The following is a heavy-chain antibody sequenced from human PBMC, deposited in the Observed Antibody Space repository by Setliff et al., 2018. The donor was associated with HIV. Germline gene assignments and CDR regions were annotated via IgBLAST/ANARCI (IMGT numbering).Heavy chain of an antibody. V-gene: IGHV3-30*02. CDR3: ARDPYPYFDYGDWYFDL. D-gene: IGHD4-17*01. CDR1: GFTFSSYG. J-gene: IGHJ2*01. Sequence: GGSLRLSCAASGFTFSSYGMHWVRQAPGKGLEWVAFIRYDGTYKYYADSLKGRFTISRDNSKNTLSLQMNSLRTEDTAVYYCARDPYPYFDYGDWYFDLWGRGTLVTVSS. CDR2: IRYDGTYK.